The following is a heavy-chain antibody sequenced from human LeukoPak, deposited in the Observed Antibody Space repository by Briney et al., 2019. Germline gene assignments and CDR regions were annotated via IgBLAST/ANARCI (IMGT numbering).Heavy chain of an antibody. J-gene: IGHJ4*02. D-gene: IGHD6-19*01. Sequence: GGSLRLSCAASGFTFSSYEMNWVRQAPGKGLEWVSYISSSGSTIYYADSVKGRFTISRDNSKNTLYLQMNSLRADDTAVYYCAGGTYSSGWYEPYFDYWGQGTLVTVSS. CDR2: ISSSGSTI. V-gene: IGHV3-48*03. CDR1: GFTFSSYE. CDR3: AGGTYSSGWYEPYFDY.